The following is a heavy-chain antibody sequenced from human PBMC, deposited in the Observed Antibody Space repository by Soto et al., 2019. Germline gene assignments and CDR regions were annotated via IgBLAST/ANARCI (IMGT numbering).Heavy chain of an antibody. Sequence: GGSLRLSCAASGFTFSSYAMSWVRQAPGKGLEWVSAISGSGGSTYYADSVKGRFTISIDNSKNTLYLQMNSLRAEDTAVYYCAKGGADIVVVVAATHNWFDPWGQGTLVTVSS. D-gene: IGHD2-15*01. CDR2: ISGSGGST. V-gene: IGHV3-23*01. J-gene: IGHJ5*02. CDR3: AKGGADIVVVVAATHNWFDP. CDR1: GFTFSSYA.